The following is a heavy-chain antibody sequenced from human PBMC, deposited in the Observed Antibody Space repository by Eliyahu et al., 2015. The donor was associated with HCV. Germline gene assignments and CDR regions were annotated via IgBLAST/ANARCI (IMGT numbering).Heavy chain of an antibody. D-gene: IGHD3-10*01. CDR1: GFTFXKAW. J-gene: IGHJ6*03. Sequence: EVQLVESGGDLVKPGGSLRLSCAASGFTFXKAWMSWVRQAPGKGLGWIGRIKRKTDGGTTDYAAPVKGRFTISRDDSKSTLYLQMNSLKTEDTAVYYCTTGAPGGFDYYLDVWGQGTTVTVSS. CDR3: TTGAPGGFDYYLDV. CDR2: IKRKTDGGTT. V-gene: IGHV3-15*01.